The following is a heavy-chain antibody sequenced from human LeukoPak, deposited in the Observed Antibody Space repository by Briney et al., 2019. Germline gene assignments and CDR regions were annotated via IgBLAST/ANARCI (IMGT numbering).Heavy chain of an antibody. CDR3: ARDSRHGGYYYYMDV. CDR2: INPNSGGT. D-gene: IGHD3-10*01. J-gene: IGHJ6*03. Sequence: ASVKVSCKASGYTFTDYYMHWVRQAPGQGLEWMGWINPNSGGTNYAQKFQGRVTMTRDTSISTAYMELRSLRSDDTAVYYCARDSRHGGYYYYMDVWGKGTTVTVSS. CDR1: GYTFTDYY. V-gene: IGHV1-2*02.